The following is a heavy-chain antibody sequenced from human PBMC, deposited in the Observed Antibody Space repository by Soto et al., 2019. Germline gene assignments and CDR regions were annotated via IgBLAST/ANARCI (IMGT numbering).Heavy chain of an antibody. D-gene: IGHD3-3*01. J-gene: IGHJ6*02. CDR3: ANGNAIFGVALPMYV. CDR2: ISYDGSNK. Sequence: QVQLVESGGGVVQPGRSLRLSCAASGFTFSSYGMHWVRQAPGKGPEWVAVISYDGSNKYYGGSVKGRFTVSRDNSKNTLYLQMNSLRVEDTAVYYCANGNAIFGVALPMYVWGQGTTVTVSS. CDR1: GFTFSSYG. V-gene: IGHV3-30*18.